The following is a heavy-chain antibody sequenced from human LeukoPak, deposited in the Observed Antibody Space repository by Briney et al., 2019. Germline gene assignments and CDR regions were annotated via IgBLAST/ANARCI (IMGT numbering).Heavy chain of an antibody. CDR3: AKPTGYSSGWYAFDC. J-gene: IGHJ4*02. Sequence: PGGSLRLSCAASGFTFSSFAMSWVRQAPGKGLEWVSTISGSGGSTHYADSVKGRFTISRDNSKNTLYLQMNSLRAEDTAVYYCAKPTGYSSGWYAFDCWGQGTLVTVSS. D-gene: IGHD6-19*01. V-gene: IGHV3-23*01. CDR2: ISGSGGST. CDR1: GFTFSSFA.